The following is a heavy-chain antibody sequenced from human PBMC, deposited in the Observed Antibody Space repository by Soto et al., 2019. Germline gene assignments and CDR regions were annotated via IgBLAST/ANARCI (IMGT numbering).Heavy chain of an antibody. CDR1: GFSLSNARMG. Sequence: SGPTLVNPTETLTLTCTVSGFSLSNARMGVSWIRQPPGKALEWLAHIFSNDEKSYSTSLKSRLTISKDTSKSQVVLTMTNMEPADTATYYCARGPLYSYGRYYYYYGMDVWGQGTTVTVSS. CDR2: IFSNDEK. V-gene: IGHV2-26*01. D-gene: IGHD5-18*01. CDR3: ARGPLYSYGRYYYYYGMDV. J-gene: IGHJ6*02.